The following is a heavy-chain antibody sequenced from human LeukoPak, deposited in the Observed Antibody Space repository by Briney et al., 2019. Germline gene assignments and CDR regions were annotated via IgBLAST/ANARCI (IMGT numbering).Heavy chain of an antibody. V-gene: IGHV1-69*05. J-gene: IGHJ6*03. D-gene: IGHD4-11*01. Sequence: SMKVSCKASGGTFSSYAISWVRQAPGQGLEWMGGIIPIFGTANYAQKFQGRVTITTDESTSTAYMELSSLRSEDTAVYYCARGGNTVLTMGYMDVWGKGTTVTVSS. CDR2: IIPIFGTA. CDR3: ARGGNTVLTMGYMDV. CDR1: GGTFSSYA.